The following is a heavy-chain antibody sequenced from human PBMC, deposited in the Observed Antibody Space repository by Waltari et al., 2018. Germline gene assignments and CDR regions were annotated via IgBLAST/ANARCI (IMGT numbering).Heavy chain of an antibody. D-gene: IGHD3-3*01. V-gene: IGHV4-61*02. CDR2: IYTSGDT. Sequence: VELQESGPGLVKPSQTLSLTCSVSGGSINREFYYWNWIRQPAGKGLEWIGRIYTSGDTNYNPSLKTRVSISVDTSRNQFSLKLTSVTAADTAVYYCVRDLRHPSYYDFSFDTWGQGSLVTVSS. CDR1: GGSINREFYY. CDR3: VRDLRHPSYYDFSFDT. J-gene: IGHJ5*02.